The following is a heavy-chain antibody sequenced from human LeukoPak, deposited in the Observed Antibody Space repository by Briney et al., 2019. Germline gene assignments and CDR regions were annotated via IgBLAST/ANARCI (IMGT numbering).Heavy chain of an antibody. V-gene: IGHV4-59*01. CDR2: IYYSGST. Sequence: SETLSLTCTVSGGSISSYYWSWLRQPPGKGLEWVGYIYYSGSTNYNPSLKSRVTISVDTSKNQFSLKLSSVTAADTAVYYCARESASGSGSYSLAFDIWGQGTMVTVSS. CDR3: ARESASGSGSYSLAFDI. D-gene: IGHD3-10*01. CDR1: GGSISSYY. J-gene: IGHJ3*02.